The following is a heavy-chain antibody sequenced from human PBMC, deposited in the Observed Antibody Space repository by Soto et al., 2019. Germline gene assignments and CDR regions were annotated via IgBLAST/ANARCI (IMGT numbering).Heavy chain of an antibody. CDR3: ARGKGMGYSSSYNWFDP. J-gene: IGHJ5*02. V-gene: IGHV4-34*01. CDR2: INHSGST. D-gene: IGHD6-6*01. Sequence: PSETLSLTCAVYGGSFSGYYWSWIRQPPGKGPEWIGEINHSGSTNYNPSLKSRVTISVDTSKNQFSLKLSSVTAADTAVYYCARGKGMGYSSSYNWFDPWGQGTLVTVSS. CDR1: GGSFSGYY.